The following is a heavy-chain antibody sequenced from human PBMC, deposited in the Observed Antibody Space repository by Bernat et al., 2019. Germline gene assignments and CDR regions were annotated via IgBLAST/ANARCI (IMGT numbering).Heavy chain of an antibody. Sequence: EVRLVESGGALVQPGGSLRLSCAASGLTFSGSAMHWVRQASGKGLEWVGRIRGKANNNGTAYTASVEGRFTISRDDSRNTAYLQMTSLKIEDTAVYFCTCPPGDYDVFDFWGPGTPVTVSS. CDR2: IRGKANNNGT. CDR3: TCPPGDYDVFDF. J-gene: IGHJ4*02. D-gene: IGHD4-17*01. CDR1: GLTFSGSA. V-gene: IGHV3-73*02.